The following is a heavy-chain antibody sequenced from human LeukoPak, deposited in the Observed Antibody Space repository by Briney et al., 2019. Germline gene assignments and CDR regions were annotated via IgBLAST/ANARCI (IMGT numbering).Heavy chain of an antibody. D-gene: IGHD5-18*01. CDR1: GGSISSYY. Sequence: PSETLSLTCTVSGGSISSYYWSWFRQPPGKGLEWIGYIYYSGSTNYNPSLKSRVTISVDTSKNQFSLKLSSVTAADTAVYYCARSFRGYSYGPTDYWGQGTLVTVSS. V-gene: IGHV4-59*08. CDR2: IYYSGST. CDR3: ARSFRGYSYGPTDY. J-gene: IGHJ4*02.